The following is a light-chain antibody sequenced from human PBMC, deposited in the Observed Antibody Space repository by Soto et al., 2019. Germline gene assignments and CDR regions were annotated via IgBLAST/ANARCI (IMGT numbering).Light chain of an antibody. CDR3: SSYTVRGPLGV. V-gene: IGLV2-14*03. Sequence: QSALTQPASVSGSPGQSITISCTGTSGDVGGYKYVSWYQQHPGKAPKLIIYEVTNRPSGVSNRFSGSKSGNTASLTISGLLTEDEADYYCSSYTVRGPLGVFGTGTKVTVL. CDR1: SGDVGGYKY. J-gene: IGLJ1*01. CDR2: EVT.